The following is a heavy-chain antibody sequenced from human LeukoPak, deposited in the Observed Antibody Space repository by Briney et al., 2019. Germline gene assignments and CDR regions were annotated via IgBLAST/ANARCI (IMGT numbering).Heavy chain of an antibody. CDR2: INPNSGGT. D-gene: IGHD1-7*01. J-gene: IGHJ5*02. Sequence: ASVKVSCKASGYTFTGYYMHWVRQAPGQGLEWMGWINPNSGGTNYAQKFQGRVTMTRDTSISTAYMELSRLRSDDTAVYFCARVSWYYVWWFDPWGQGTLVTVSS. CDR3: ARVSWYYVWWFDP. CDR1: GYTFTGYY. V-gene: IGHV1-2*02.